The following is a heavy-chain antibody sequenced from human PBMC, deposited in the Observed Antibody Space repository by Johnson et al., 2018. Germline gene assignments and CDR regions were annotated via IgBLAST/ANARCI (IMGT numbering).Heavy chain of an antibody. V-gene: IGHV3-66*01. Sequence: VQLVQSGGGLVKPGGSLRLSCAASGFTVSSSYMSWVRQAPGKGLEWVSVIYSDGSTYYADPVKGRFTISRDNSKNTLYLQMNSLRVEDTAVYFCARGTLLSTYDYYMDVWGKGTTVTVSS. D-gene: IGHD2-15*01. J-gene: IGHJ6*03. CDR3: ARGTLLSTYDYYMDV. CDR1: GFTVSSSY. CDR2: IYSDGST.